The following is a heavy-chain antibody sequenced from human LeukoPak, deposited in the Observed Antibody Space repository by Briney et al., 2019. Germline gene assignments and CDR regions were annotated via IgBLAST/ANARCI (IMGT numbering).Heavy chain of an antibody. CDR1: GYTFTVNY. V-gene: IGHV1-2*02. J-gene: IGHJ4*02. CDR2: MNPNTGGT. CDR3: ARAGYSSGPPNY. D-gene: IGHD6-19*01. Sequence: ASVKVSCRASGYTFTVNYIHWVRQAPGQGLEWMGWMNPNTGGTKYAPKFQGRVTMTRDTSTSTAYMELRSLRSDDTAVYYCARAGYSSGPPNYWGQGTLVTVSS.